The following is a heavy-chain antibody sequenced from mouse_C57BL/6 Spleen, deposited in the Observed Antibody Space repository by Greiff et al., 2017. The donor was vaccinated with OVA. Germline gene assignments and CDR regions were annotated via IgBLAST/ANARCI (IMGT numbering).Heavy chain of an antibody. Sequence: QVQLQQSGAELVKPGASVKLSCKASGYTFTSYWMQWVKQRPGQGLEWIGEIDPSDSYTNYNQKFKGKATLTVDTSSSTAYMQLSSLTSEDSAVYYCARHPYYFDYWGQGTTLTVSS. J-gene: IGHJ2*01. CDR1: GYTFTSYW. CDR3: ARHPYYFDY. CDR2: IDPSDSYT. V-gene: IGHV1-50*01.